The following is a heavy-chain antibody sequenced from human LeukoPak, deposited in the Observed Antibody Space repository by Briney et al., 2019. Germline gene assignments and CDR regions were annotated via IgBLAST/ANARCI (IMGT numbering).Heavy chain of an antibody. J-gene: IGHJ4*02. CDR3: ARGLRDYYDSSGGNDY. CDR1: GGSFSGYY. D-gene: IGHD3-22*01. CDR2: INHSGST. Sequence: SETLSLTCAVYGGSFSGYYWSWIRQPPGKGLEWIGEINHSGSTNYNPSLKSRVTISVDTSKNQFSLKLSSVTAADTAVYYCARGLRDYYDSSGGNDYWGQGTLVTVSS. V-gene: IGHV4-34*01.